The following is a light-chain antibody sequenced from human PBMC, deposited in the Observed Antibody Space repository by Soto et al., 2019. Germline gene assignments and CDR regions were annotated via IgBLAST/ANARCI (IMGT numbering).Light chain of an antibody. CDR2: GAS. V-gene: IGKV3-20*01. CDR1: QSISSSF. J-gene: IGKJ1*01. Sequence: EIVLTQSPGTLSLSPGERATLSCRASQSISSSFLAWYQQKPGQAPRLLIYGASSRTAGIPDRFSGSGSGTDFTLTISRQKPEDFAVYYCQQYSSSPPTFGQGTEVEIK. CDR3: QQYSSSPPT.